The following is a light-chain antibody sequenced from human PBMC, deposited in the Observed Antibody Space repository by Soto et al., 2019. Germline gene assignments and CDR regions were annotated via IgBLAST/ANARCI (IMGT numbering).Light chain of an antibody. J-gene: IGKJ2*01. V-gene: IGKV3D-20*02. CDR2: GAS. CDR3: QQRSSWPPMYT. Sequence: EIVLTQSPGTLSLSPGERATLSCRASQSVSRNYLAWYQQKHGQAPRLLTYGASTRATGIPDRFSGSGSGTDFTLTISRLEPEDFAVYYCQQRSSWPPMYTFGQGTRLDIK. CDR1: QSVSRNY.